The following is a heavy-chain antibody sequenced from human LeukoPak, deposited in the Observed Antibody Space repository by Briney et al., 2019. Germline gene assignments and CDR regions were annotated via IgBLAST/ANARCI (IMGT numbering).Heavy chain of an antibody. D-gene: IGHD6-13*01. J-gene: IGHJ4*02. V-gene: IGHV3-30*04. CDR1: GFPLSSYA. CDR2: TSYDGRNK. CDR3: ARQEHSSNWLFDY. Sequence: PGGSLRLSCAASGFPLSSYAMSWVRQAPGKGLEWVAVTSYDGRNKYYADSVKGRFTISRDNSKNTVYLQMNGLRAEDTAFYYCARQEHSSNWLFDYWGQGTLVTVSS.